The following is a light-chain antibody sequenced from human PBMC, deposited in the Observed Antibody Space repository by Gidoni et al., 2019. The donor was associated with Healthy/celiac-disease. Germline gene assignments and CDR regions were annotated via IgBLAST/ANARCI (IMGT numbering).Light chain of an antibody. Sequence: SYDLTQPPSVSVSPGQTASITCSGDKLGDKYACWYQPKPGQSPVLVIYQDSKRPSGIPERFSGSNSGNTATLTISGTQAMDEADYYCQAWDSSTYVFGTGTKVTVL. V-gene: IGLV3-1*01. CDR2: QDS. CDR1: KLGDKY. CDR3: QAWDSSTYV. J-gene: IGLJ1*01.